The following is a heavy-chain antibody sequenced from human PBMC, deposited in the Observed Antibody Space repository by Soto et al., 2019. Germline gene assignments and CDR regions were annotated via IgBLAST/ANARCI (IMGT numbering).Heavy chain of an antibody. J-gene: IGHJ5*02. V-gene: IGHV1-3*01. Sequence: ASVKVSCKASGYTFTSYAMHWVRQAPGQRLEWMGWINAGNGNTKYSQKFQGRVTITRDTSASTAYMELSSLRSEETAVYYCARYYPEHDFWSGYYWAWGQGTLVTVSS. CDR3: ARYYPEHDFWSGYYWA. CDR2: INAGNGNT. CDR1: GYTFTSYA. D-gene: IGHD3-3*01.